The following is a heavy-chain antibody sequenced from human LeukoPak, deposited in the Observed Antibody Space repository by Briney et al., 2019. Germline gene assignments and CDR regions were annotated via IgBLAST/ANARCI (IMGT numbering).Heavy chain of an antibody. J-gene: IGHJ1*01. CDR3: ATAPSEIGGYYPEYFRH. CDR2: IKSDGST. V-gene: IGHV3-74*01. CDR1: GFTFSTYW. Sequence: GGSLRLSCAASGFTFSTYWMHWVRQAPGKGLVWVSRIKSDGSTNYADSVKGRFTISRDNANNTLSLQVNSLRPEDTGVYYCATAPSEIGGYYPEYFRHWGQGTLVTVSS. D-gene: IGHD3-22*01.